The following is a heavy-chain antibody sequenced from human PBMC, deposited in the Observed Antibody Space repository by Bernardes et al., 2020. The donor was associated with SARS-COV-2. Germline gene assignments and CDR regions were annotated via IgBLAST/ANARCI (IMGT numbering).Heavy chain of an antibody. Sequence: GGSLRLSCAASGFSVSHYYMNWARQAPGKGLEWVSVIYIGGNTYYADSVKGRFSISRDTSKNMLYLQMNSLRAEDTAVYYCARDQTHHDILTGYRESGMDVWGQGTTVTVSS. J-gene: IGHJ6*02. V-gene: IGHV3-53*01. CDR3: ARDQTHHDILTGYRESGMDV. CDR2: IYIGGNT. CDR1: GFSVSHYY. D-gene: IGHD3-9*01.